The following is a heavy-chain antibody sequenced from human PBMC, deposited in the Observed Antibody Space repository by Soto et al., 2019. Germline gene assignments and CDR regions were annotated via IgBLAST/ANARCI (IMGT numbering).Heavy chain of an antibody. CDR1: CGSISSYY. Sequence: LSVSCTGACGSISSYYCVWIRHHPGNGLEWIGYVYYSWSTNYNPSLKRRVTISLDTSKNKFSLKLGSVTAADTAVYYCASHYDHSGSTDYRGQGNLLSVSS. CDR3: ASHYDHSGSTDY. D-gene: IGHD1-26*01. V-gene: IGHV4-59*01. J-gene: IGHJ4*02. CDR2: VYYSWST.